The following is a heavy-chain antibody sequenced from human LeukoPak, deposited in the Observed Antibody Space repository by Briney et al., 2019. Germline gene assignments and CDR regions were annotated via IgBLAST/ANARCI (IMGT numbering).Heavy chain of an antibody. D-gene: IGHD3-22*01. CDR2: TYYRSKWFN. J-gene: IGHJ4*02. Sequence: SQTLSLTCAISGDSVSSNSAAWNWIRQSPSRGLEWLGRTYYRSKWFNDYAVSVKSRITINPDTSKNQFSLHLNSETPEDTAVYYCTRYDSSGYYFDYWGQGTLVTVSS. CDR3: TRYDSSGYYFDY. CDR1: GDSVSSNSAA. V-gene: IGHV6-1*01.